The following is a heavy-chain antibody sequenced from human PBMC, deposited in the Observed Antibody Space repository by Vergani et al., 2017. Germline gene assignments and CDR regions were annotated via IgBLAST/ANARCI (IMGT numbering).Heavy chain of an antibody. Sequence: EVQLLESGGGLVQPGGSLRLSCAASGFTFSSYAMSWVRQAPGKGLEWVSAISGSGGSTYYADSVKGRFTISRANAKNSLYLQMNSLRAEDTAVYYCARGGLSVVAYLYGLDVWGQGTTVTVSS. J-gene: IGHJ6*02. CDR3: ARGGLSVVAYLYGLDV. D-gene: IGHD2-8*02. CDR1: GFTFSSYA. V-gene: IGHV3-23*01. CDR2: ISGSGGST.